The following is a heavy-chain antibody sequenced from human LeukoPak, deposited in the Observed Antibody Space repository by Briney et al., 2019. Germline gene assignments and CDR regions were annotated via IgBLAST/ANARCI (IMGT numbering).Heavy chain of an antibody. CDR1: GFTFSSYA. CDR2: ISGSGGST. J-gene: IGHJ4*02. Sequence: PGGSLRLSCAASGFTFSSYAMSWVPQAPGKGLEWVSAISGSGGSTYYADSVKGRFTISRDNSKNTLYLQMNSLRAEDTAVYYCAKDPDIVVVVAASFDYWGQGTLVTVSS. D-gene: IGHD2-15*01. V-gene: IGHV3-23*01. CDR3: AKDPDIVVVVAASFDY.